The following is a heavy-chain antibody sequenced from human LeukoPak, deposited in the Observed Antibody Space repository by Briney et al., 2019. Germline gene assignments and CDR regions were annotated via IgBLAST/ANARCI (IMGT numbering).Heavy chain of an antibody. CDR2: LSFDGSSK. D-gene: IGHD2-15*01. CDR3: TIACRRDTREGFDP. CDR1: RVTSSSYF. V-gene: IGHV3-30*04. J-gene: IGHJ5*02. Sequence: GGSLRLSCAVSRVTSSSYFMRWVGQAPGKGLEWVALLSFDGSSKYYADSVKGRFTISRDNSKNTLYLQMNSLGEEDTVAYCCTIACRRDTREGFDPCGQGTLVTVSS.